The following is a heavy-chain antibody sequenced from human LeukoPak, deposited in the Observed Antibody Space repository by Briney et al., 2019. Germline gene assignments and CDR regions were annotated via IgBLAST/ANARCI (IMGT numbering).Heavy chain of an antibody. Sequence: SETLSLTCTVSGDSISPYYWSWTRQPPGKGLEWIGYIHYSGSTNYNPSLKSRITISVDTSKNQFSLKLSSVTAADTAVYHCAKREDYYYYMDVWGKGTTVTVSS. V-gene: IGHV4-59*01. J-gene: IGHJ6*03. CDR1: GDSISPYY. CDR3: AKREDYYYYMDV. CDR2: IHYSGST.